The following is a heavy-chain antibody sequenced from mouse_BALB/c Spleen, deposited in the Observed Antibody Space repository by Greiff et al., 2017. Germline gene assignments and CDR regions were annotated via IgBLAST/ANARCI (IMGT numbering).Heavy chain of an antibody. V-gene: IGHV1S22*01. CDR2: IFPGSGST. Sequence: LHHPGSERVGPGASVKLSCRASGYTFTSYWMHWVKQRPGQGLEWIGNIFPGSGSTNYDEKFKSKATLTVDTSSSTAYMQLSSLTSEDSAVYYCTGFAYWGQGTLVTVSA. CDR1: GYTFTSYW. J-gene: IGHJ3*01. CDR3: TGFAY.